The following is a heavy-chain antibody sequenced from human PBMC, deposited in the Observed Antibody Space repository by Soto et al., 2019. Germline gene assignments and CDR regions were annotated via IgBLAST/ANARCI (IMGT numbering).Heavy chain of an antibody. CDR3: ARDLPYTIHYYGMDV. V-gene: IGHV3-21*01. CDR1: GFTFSSYS. Sequence: EVQLVESGGGLVQPGGSLRLSCGASGFTFSSYSMNWVRQAPGKGLEWVSSISSSSSYIYYADSVKGRFTISRDNAMNSLYLQMNSLRAEDTAVYYCARDLPYTIHYYGMDVWGQGTTVTVSS. CDR2: ISSSSSYI. D-gene: IGHD2-2*02. J-gene: IGHJ6*02.